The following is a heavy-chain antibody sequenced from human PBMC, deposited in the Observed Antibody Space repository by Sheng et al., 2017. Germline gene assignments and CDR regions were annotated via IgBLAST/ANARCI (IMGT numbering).Heavy chain of an antibody. CDR1: GGSFSGYY. D-gene: IGHD3-16*02. J-gene: IGHJ4*02. CDR2: INHSGST. V-gene: IGHV4-34*01. CDR3: AGLGGVIVNRKFDY. Sequence: QVQLQQWGAGLLKPSETLSLTCAVYGGSFSGYYWSWIRQPPGKGLEWIGEINHSGSTNYNPSLKSRVTISVDTSKNQFSLKLSSVTTADTAVYYCAGLGGVIVNRKFDYWGQGTLVTVSS.